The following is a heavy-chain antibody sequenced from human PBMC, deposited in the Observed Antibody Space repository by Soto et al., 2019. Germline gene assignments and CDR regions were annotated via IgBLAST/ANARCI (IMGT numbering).Heavy chain of an antibody. D-gene: IGHD2-21*02. Sequence: QVQLVQSGAEEKKPGASVKVSCKASGYTFTSYAMHWVRQAPGQRLEWMGWINAGNGNTNYSQKFQGRVTITRDTCASTVYMDLSRLRSEDTAVYYCARAWVVVTAPDYCRQGTLVTVSS. CDR2: INAGNGNT. J-gene: IGHJ4*02. V-gene: IGHV1-3*05. CDR3: ARAWVVVTAPDY. CDR1: GYTFTSYA.